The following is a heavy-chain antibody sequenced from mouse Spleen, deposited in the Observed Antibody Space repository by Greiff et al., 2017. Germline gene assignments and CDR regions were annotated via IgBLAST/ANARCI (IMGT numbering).Heavy chain of an antibody. CDR3: AKAYYGNYGWFAY. CDR1: GYSFTDYN. Sequence: EVKVVESGPELVKPGASVKISCKASGYSFTDYNMNWVKQSNGKSLEWIGVINPNYGATTYNQNFTGKATLTVDHSSSTAYMQLNSLTSEDSAVYYCAKAYYGNYGWFAYWGQGTLVTVSA. V-gene: IGHV1-39*01. D-gene: IGHD2-10*01. J-gene: IGHJ3*01. CDR2: INPNYGAT.